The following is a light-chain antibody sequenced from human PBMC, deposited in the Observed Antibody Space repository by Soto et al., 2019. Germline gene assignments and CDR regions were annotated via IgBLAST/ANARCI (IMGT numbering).Light chain of an antibody. V-gene: IGLV1-40*01. J-gene: IGLJ2*01. CDR3: WSYASSRTGVV. Sequence: QSVLTQPPSVSGAPGQWVTISCTGSSSNIGACNLVHWYQQLPGTAPKLLIYENSKRPSGVPDRFSGSKSGTSASLAITGLQAEDEADYYCWSYASSRTGVVFGGGTKLTVL. CDR2: ENS. CDR1: SSNIGACNL.